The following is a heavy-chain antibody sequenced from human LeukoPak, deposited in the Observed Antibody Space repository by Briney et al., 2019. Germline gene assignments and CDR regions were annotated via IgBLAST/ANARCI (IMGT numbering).Heavy chain of an antibody. CDR1: GFTFSSYA. J-gene: IGHJ6*02. V-gene: IGHV3-64*01. CDR3: AREGGGKYYYYYGMDV. CDR2: ISSNGGST. D-gene: IGHD2-15*01. Sequence: PGGSLRLSCAASGFTFSSYAMHWVRQAPGKGLEYVSAISSNGGSTYYANSVKGRFTISRDNSKNTLYLQMNSLRAEDTAVYYCAREGGGKYYYYYGMDVWGLGTTVTVSS.